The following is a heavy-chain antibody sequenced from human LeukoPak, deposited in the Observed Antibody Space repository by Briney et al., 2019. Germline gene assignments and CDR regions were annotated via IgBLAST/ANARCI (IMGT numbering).Heavy chain of an antibody. V-gene: IGHV4-4*02. Sequence: SGTLSLTCAVSGGSISSNNWWSWVRQPPGKGLEWIGEIYHSGTTNYNSSLKSRVTISVDKPKNQFSLKLSSVTAADTAVYYCTSLQEKSSSGIRGMDVWGKGTTVTVSS. J-gene: IGHJ6*04. D-gene: IGHD6-19*01. CDR2: IYHSGTT. CDR1: GGSISSNNW. CDR3: TSLQEKSSSGIRGMDV.